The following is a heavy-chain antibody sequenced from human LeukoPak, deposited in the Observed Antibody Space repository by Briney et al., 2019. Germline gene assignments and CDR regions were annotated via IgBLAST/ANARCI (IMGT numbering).Heavy chain of an antibody. D-gene: IGHD3-10*01. CDR2: ISYDGSNK. CDR1: GFTFSSYG. V-gene: IGHV3-30*03. CDR3: ARGGGAQYYYGSGSLLGDTMKLDY. Sequence: GGSLRLSCAASGFTFSSYGMHWVRQAPGKGLEWVAVISYDGSNKYYADSVKGRFTISRDNSKNTLYLQMNSLRAEDTAVYYCARGGGAQYYYGSGSLLGDTMKLDYWGQGTLVTVSS. J-gene: IGHJ4*02.